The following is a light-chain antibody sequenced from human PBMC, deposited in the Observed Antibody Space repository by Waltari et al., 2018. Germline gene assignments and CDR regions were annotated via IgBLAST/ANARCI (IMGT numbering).Light chain of an antibody. V-gene: IGLV1-47*01. CDR1: SSNIGSNY. J-gene: IGLJ2*01. CDR2: RNN. CDR3: ATWDDSLSGQV. Sequence: QSVLTQPPSASGTPGQRVTISCSGSSSNIGSNYVYWYQQLPGTAPTVLIYRNNQRPAGVPDRVSGSKSGTSASLAISGLRSEDEADYYCATWDDSLSGQVFGGGTKLTVL.